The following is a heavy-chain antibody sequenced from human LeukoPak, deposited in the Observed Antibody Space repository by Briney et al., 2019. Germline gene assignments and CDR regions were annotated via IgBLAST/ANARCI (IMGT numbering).Heavy chain of an antibody. CDR3: ARSLSTRKYSGSQY. J-gene: IGHJ4*02. V-gene: IGHV1-69*04. D-gene: IGHD1-26*01. CDR1: GGTFSSYA. CDR2: IIPILGMA. Sequence: GASVKVSCKASGGTFSSYAISGVRQAPGQGLEWMGRIIPILGMANYAQKFQGRVTITADKSTSTAYMELSSLRSEDTAVYYCARSLSTRKYSGSQYWGQGTLVTVSS.